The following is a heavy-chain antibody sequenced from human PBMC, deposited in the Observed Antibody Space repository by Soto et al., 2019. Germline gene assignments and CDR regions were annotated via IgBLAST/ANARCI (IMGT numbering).Heavy chain of an antibody. Sequence: QVQLQESGPGLVKPSETLSLTCTLSGGSISSYYWNWIRQPPGKGLEWIGFVYHSGSTDYNPSLRSRVTIAIDTSKNQFSLKLSSVTAADTAVYYCARRGGSSWYFGFDYWGQGILVTVSS. CDR1: GGSISSYY. J-gene: IGHJ4*02. V-gene: IGHV4-59*01. CDR3: ARRGGSSWYFGFDY. CDR2: VYHSGST. D-gene: IGHD6-13*01.